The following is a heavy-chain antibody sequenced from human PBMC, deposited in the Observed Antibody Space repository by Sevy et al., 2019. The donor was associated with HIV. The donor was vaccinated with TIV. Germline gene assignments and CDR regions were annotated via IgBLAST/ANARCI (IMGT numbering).Heavy chain of an antibody. CDR2: LSFGCGKI. D-gene: IGHD2-8*01. J-gene: IGHJ4*02. CDR3: AREGCTKPXDX. CDR1: GXXFNIYS. V-gene: IGHV3-23*01. Sequence: GGSLRLSCATSGXXFNIYSMSWVRQAPGKGLEWVSTLSFGCGKINYADSVKGRFTISRDNSENTLYLEMNSLRAEDTALYFCAREGCTKPXDXWGRGTLVTVSS.